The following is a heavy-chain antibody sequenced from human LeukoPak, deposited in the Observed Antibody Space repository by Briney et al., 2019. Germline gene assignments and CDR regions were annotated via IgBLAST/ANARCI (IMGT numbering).Heavy chain of an antibody. CDR2: IIPIFATA. CDR1: GGTFSSYA. Sequence: SVKVSCKASGGTFSSYAISWVRQAPGQGLEWMGGIIPIFATANYAQKFQGRVTITADESTSTAYMELSSLRSEDTAVYYCARGDCSSTSCYQGGYYYYYYMDVWGKGTTVTVSS. CDR3: ARGDCSSTSCYQGGYYYYYYMDV. J-gene: IGHJ6*03. V-gene: IGHV1-69*13. D-gene: IGHD2-2*01.